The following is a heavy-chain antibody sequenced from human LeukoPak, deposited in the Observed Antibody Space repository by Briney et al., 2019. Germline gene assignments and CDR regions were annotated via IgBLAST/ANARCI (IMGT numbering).Heavy chain of an antibody. Sequence: PGKSLRLSCAASGFDFGSYDMHWVRQAPGKGLEWVAIIWLDGSATYYGDSVKGRLTVSRDNSNNTLYLQMNSLRVEDTAVYYCARDLNREDFDYWGQGTLVAVSS. V-gene: IGHV3-33*01. J-gene: IGHJ4*02. CDR3: ARDLNREDFDY. CDR2: IWLDGSAT. D-gene: IGHD1-14*01. CDR1: GFDFGSYD.